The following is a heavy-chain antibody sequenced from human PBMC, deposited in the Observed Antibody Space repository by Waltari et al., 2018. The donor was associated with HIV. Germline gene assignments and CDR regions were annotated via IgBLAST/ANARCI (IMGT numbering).Heavy chain of an antibody. J-gene: IGHJ4*02. CDR2: KNWKGDSS. CDR1: GFTFEDYG. CDR3: ARDSDGSGYDH. D-gene: IGHD3-22*01. V-gene: IGHV3-20*04. Sequence: EVYLVESGGGVVRPGESLRLSCVVSGFTFEDYGMTWVRRSPGKGLGGVSKKNWKGDSSKYADSVKGRFTISRDNAKDSLYLQMNSLRGEDTAFYYCARDSDGSGYDHWGRGTLVTVSS.